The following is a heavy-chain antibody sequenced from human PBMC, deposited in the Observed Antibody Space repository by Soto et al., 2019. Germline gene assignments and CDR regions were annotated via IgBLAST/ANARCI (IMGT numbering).Heavy chain of an antibody. CDR1: GGSFSGYY. J-gene: IGHJ1*01. V-gene: IGHV4-34*01. Sequence: SETLSLTCAVYGGSFSGYYWSWIRQPPGKGLEWIGEINHSGSTNYNPSLKSRVTISVDTSKNQFSLKLSSVTAADTAVYYCARGGRRVKGTHQHWGQGTLVTVSS. CDR2: INHSGST. CDR3: ARGGRRVKGTHQH. D-gene: IGHD1-7*01.